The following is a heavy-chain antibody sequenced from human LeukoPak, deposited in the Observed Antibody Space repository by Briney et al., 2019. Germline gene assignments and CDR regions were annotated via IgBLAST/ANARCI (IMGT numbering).Heavy chain of an antibody. CDR2: ISYDGSNK. CDR1: GFTFSSYG. D-gene: IGHD6-13*01. CDR3: AKRYSSSWWTSDAFDI. J-gene: IGHJ3*02. V-gene: IGHV3-30*18. Sequence: GRSLRLSCAASGFTFSSYGMHWARQAPGKVLEWVAVISYDGSNKYYADSVKGRFTISRDNSKNTLYLQMNSLRAEDTAVYYCAKRYSSSWWTSDAFDIWGQGTMVTVSS.